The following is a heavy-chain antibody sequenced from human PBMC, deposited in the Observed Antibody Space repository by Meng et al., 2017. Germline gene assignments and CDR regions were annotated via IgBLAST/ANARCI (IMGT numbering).Heavy chain of an antibody. V-gene: IGHV1-2*06. CDR3: ASELNTYGSGSYAY. D-gene: IGHD3-10*01. J-gene: IGHJ4*02. CDR1: GYTFTGYY. Sequence: VQRGQSGAEVKKPGASVKVSCKASGYTFTGYYRHWVRQAPGQGLEWMGRINPNSGGTNYAQKFQGRVTMTRDTSISTAYMELSRLRSDDTAVYYCASELNTYGSGSYAYWGQGTLVTVSS. CDR2: INPNSGGT.